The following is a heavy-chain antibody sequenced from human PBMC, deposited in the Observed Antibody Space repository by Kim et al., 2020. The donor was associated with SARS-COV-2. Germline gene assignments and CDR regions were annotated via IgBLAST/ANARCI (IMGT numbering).Heavy chain of an antibody. CDR1: GFTFSGFA. CDR3: AKQPDY. Sequence: GGSLRLSCAASGFTFSGFAMTWVRQAPGKGLEWVSAINISGGITYYADSVKGRFTISRDESKNTVYLQMNSLRAEDTALYYCAKQPDYWGQGTLVTVSS. J-gene: IGHJ4*02. D-gene: IGHD6-13*01. CDR2: INISGGIT. V-gene: IGHV3-23*01.